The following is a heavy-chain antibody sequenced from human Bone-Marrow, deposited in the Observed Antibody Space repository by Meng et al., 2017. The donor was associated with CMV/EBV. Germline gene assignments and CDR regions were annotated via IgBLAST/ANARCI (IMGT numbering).Heavy chain of an antibody. CDR2: IYHSGST. Sequence: SETLSLTCTVSGYSISSGYYWGWIRQPPGKGLEWIGSIYHSGSTYYNPSLKSRVTISVDTSKNQFSLKLSSVTAADTAVYYCARRRGYCSSTSCYNYYGMDVWGQGTTVTVSS. V-gene: IGHV4-38-2*02. J-gene: IGHJ6*02. D-gene: IGHD2-2*02. CDR3: ARRRGYCSSTSCYNYYGMDV. CDR1: GYSISSGYY.